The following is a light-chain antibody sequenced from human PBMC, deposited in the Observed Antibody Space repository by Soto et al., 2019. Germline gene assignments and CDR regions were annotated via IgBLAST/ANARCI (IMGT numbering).Light chain of an antibody. Sequence: EIVLTQSPGTLSLSPGERATLSCRATESIRSSYLAWYQQKSGQAPRLLIYGASSRATGIPDRFSGSGSGTDFTLTISRLEPEDFAVYYCQQYGSSPPWTFGQGTKVEIK. J-gene: IGKJ1*01. CDR1: ESIRSSY. V-gene: IGKV3-20*01. CDR3: QQYGSSPPWT. CDR2: GAS.